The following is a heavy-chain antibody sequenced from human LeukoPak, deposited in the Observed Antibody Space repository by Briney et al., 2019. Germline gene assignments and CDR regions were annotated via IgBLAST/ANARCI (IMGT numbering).Heavy chain of an antibody. CDR2: ISTSSSTI. V-gene: IGHV3-48*01. CDR1: GFTFNRHG. CDR3: ARETPHSSSWTDFDY. D-gene: IGHD6-13*01. Sequence: GTLRLSCAASGFTFNRHGMNWVRQAPGKGLEWVSYISTSSSTIYYADSVKGRFTISRDNAKNSLYLQMNSLRVEDTAVYYCARETPHSSSWTDFDYWGQGTLVTVSS. J-gene: IGHJ4*02.